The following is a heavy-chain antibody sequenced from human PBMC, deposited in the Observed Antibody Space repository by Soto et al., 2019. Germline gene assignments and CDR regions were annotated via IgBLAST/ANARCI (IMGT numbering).Heavy chain of an antibody. CDR3: ASDRPEGYYYYYGMDV. CDR1: GFTFSYYY. Sequence: GGSLRLSCAASGFTFSYYYMSWIRQAPGKGLEWVSYISSSGSTIYYADSVKGRFTISRDNAKNPLYLQMNSLRAEDTAVYYCASDRPEGYYYYYGMDVWGQGTTVTVSS. J-gene: IGHJ6*02. CDR2: ISSSGSTI. V-gene: IGHV3-11*01.